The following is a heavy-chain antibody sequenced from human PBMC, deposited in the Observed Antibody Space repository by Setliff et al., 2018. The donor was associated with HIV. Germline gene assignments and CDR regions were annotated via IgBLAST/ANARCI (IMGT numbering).Heavy chain of an antibody. CDR2: SGNGGST. V-gene: IGHV3-23*01. CDR1: GFPFSAYA. D-gene: IGHD5-18*01. CDR3: ARDQWGYSYGYYYYYYMDV. J-gene: IGHJ6*03. Sequence: GGSLRLSCEASGFPFSAYAFSWVRQAPGKGLEWVSTSGNGGSTYYADSVKGRFTISRDNSKSTLYLQMNSLRAEDTAVYYCARDQWGYSYGYYYYYYMDVWGKGTTVTVSS.